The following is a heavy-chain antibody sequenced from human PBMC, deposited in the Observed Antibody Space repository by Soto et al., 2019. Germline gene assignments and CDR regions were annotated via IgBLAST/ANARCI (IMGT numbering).Heavy chain of an antibody. CDR2: TRSKANSYAT. J-gene: IGHJ5*02. D-gene: IGHD2-15*01. V-gene: IGHV3-73*01. CDR3: TRTMEDIVVVVAATPLAWFDP. Sequence: GGSLRLSCAASGVTFSGSAMHWVRRASGKGLEWVGRTRSKANSYATAYAASVKGRFTISRDDSKNTAYLQMNSLKTEDTAVYYCTRTMEDIVVVVAATPLAWFDPWGQGTLVTVSS. CDR1: GVTFSGSA.